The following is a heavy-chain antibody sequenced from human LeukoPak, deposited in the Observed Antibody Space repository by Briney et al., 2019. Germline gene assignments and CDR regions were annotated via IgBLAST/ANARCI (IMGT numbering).Heavy chain of an antibody. J-gene: IGHJ6*02. V-gene: IGHV4-59*01. CDR1: GGSISSYY. D-gene: IGHD5-18*01. CDR2: IYYSGST. Sequence: SETLSLTCTVSGGSISSYYWSWIRQPPGKGLEWIGYIYYSGSTNYNPSLKSRATISVDTSKNQFSLKLSSVTAADTAVYYCARDLGGYSYGFYYYGMDVWGQGTTVTVSS. CDR3: ARDLGGYSYGFYYYGMDV.